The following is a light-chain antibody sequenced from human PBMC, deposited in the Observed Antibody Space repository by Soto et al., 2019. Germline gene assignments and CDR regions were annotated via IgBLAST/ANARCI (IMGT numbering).Light chain of an antibody. CDR2: GAS. CDR3: QQYNDWPRT. Sequence: EIVMTQSPATLSVSPGERATLSCRASQSVSSNLAWYQQILGQAPRLLIYGASTRATGIPARFSGSGSGTEFTLTISSLQSEDFAVYYCQQYNDWPRTFGQGTKLEIK. V-gene: IGKV3D-15*01. CDR1: QSVSSN. J-gene: IGKJ2*01.